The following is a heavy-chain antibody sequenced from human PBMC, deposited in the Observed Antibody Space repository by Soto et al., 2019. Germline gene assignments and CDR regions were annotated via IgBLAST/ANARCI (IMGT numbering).Heavy chain of an antibody. V-gene: IGHV1-69*13. CDR2: IIPIFGTA. CDR3: ARKISSWPARYGMDV. Sequence: GASVKVSCKASGGTFSSYAISWVRQAPGQGLEWMGGIIPIFGTANYAQKCQGRVTITADESTSTAYMELSSLRSEDTAVYYCARKISSWPARYGMDVWGQGTTVTVSS. J-gene: IGHJ6*02. CDR1: GGTFSSYA. D-gene: IGHD6-13*01.